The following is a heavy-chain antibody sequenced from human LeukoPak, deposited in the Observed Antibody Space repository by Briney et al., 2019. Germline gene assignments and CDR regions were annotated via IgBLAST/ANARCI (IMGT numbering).Heavy chain of an antibody. CDR3: AKDGLVSAFDI. D-gene: IGHD2-2*01. J-gene: IGHJ3*02. CDR2: ISWDGGST. CDR1: GFTFTTYW. V-gene: IGHV3-43*01. Sequence: PGGSLRLSCAASGFTFTTYWMHWVRQAPGKGLEWVSLISWDGGSTYYADSVKGRFTISRDNSKNSLYLQMNSLRTEDTALYYCAKDGLVSAFDIWGQGTMVTVSS.